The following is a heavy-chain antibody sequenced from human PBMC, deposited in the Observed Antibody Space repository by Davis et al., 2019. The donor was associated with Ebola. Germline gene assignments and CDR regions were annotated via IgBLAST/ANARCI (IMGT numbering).Heavy chain of an antibody. CDR1: GYTFTTYW. J-gene: IGHJ4*02. Sequence: GESLKISCKGSGYTFTTYWVGWVRQMPGKGLEWMGIIYPGDSDTRYSPSFQGQVTISADKSISTAYLQWSSLKASDTAMYYCARRGAWSGAFLDYWGQGTLVTVSS. CDR2: IYPGDSDT. D-gene: IGHD3-3*02. CDR3: ARRGAWSGAFLDY. V-gene: IGHV5-51*01.